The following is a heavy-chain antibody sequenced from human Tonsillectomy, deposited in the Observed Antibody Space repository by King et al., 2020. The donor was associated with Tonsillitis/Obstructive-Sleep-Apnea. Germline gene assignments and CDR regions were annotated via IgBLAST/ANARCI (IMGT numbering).Heavy chain of an antibody. CDR2: IFPGDSDS. CDR3: AGGYCISTSCYAPFDH. D-gene: IGHD2-2*01. J-gene: IGHJ4*01. Sequence: VQLVESGAEVKKPGESLKIACKASGYNFPTSWIGWVRQMPGKGLEWMGSIFPGDSDSRYSASFQGQFTMSADKSISTAYLQWSSLKASDTAMYYCAGGYCISTSCYAPFDHWGHGTLVTVSS. CDR1: GYNFPTSW. V-gene: IGHV5-51*01.